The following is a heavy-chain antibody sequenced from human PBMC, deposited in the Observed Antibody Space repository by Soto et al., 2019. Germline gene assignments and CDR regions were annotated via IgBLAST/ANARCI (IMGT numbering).Heavy chain of an antibody. CDR1: GGSISSSSYY. CDR2: SYYSGST. D-gene: IGHD4-17*01. CDR3: ASHDYGDHFDALDI. Sequence: QLQLQEAGPGLVKPSETLSLTCTVSGGSISSSSYYWGWIRQPPGKGLEWIGSSYYSGSTYYKPSLKRRVTIPVDTSKNQSSLTPSSVTAAVTAVYFCASHDYGDHFDALDIWGQGTMVTVSS. V-gene: IGHV4-39*01. J-gene: IGHJ3*02.